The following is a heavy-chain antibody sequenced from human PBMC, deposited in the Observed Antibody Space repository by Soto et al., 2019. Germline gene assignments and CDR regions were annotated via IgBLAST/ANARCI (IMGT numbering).Heavy chain of an antibody. CDR3: ARDPRAVVAATKVGY. D-gene: IGHD2-15*01. CDR2: IYYSGST. V-gene: IGHV4-30-4*01. Sequence: SETLSLTCTVSGGSISSGDYYWSWIRQPPGKGLEWIGYIYYSGSTYYNPSLKSRVTISVDTSKNQFSLKLSSVTAADTAVYYCARDPRAVVAATKVGYWGQGTLVTVSS. J-gene: IGHJ4*02. CDR1: GGSISSGDYY.